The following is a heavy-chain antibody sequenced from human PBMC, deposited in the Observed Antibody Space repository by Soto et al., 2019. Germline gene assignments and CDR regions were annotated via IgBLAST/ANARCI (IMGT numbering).Heavy chain of an antibody. CDR2: ISQSGNT. CDR3: ARAPKVSGSSQTRPDF. Sequence: SETLSLTCSIYSGSFSGYYWSWIRQPPGKGLEWIGEISQSGNTNYSPSLKSRVSISIDTSKKQFSLNLASVSAADTAAYYCARAPKVSGSSQTRPDFWGQGTLVTVSS. J-gene: IGHJ4*02. V-gene: IGHV4-34*01. D-gene: IGHD6-6*01. CDR1: SGSFSGYY.